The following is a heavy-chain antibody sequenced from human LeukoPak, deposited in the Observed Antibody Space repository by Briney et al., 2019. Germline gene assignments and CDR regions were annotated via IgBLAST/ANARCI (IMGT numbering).Heavy chain of an antibody. CDR2: IYYSGST. D-gene: IGHD1-26*01. J-gene: IGHJ6*02. Sequence: SSQTLSLTCTVSGGSISSGGYYWSWIRQRPGKGLEWIGYIYYSGSTYYNPSLKSRVTISVDTSKNQFSLKLSSVTAADTAVYYCARMYSGSYYYYYGMDVWGQGTTVTVSS. CDR1: GGSISSGGYY. V-gene: IGHV4-31*03. CDR3: ARMYSGSYYYYYGMDV.